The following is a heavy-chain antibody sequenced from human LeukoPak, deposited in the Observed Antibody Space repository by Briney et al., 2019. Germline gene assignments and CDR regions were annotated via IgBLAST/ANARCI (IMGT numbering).Heavy chain of an antibody. J-gene: IGHJ4*02. CDR3: VGGHNHIWGMSDF. V-gene: IGHV4-34*01. D-gene: IGHD3-16*01. Sequence: SETLSLTCAVSGASFSAYYWSWMRQSPGKGLEWIGEISHSGDTIYNPSLKSRVTISVDTSKSQFSLNLNSMTAADTAVYYCVGGHNHIWGMSDFWGQGTQVTVSS. CDR1: GASFSAYY. CDR2: ISHSGDT.